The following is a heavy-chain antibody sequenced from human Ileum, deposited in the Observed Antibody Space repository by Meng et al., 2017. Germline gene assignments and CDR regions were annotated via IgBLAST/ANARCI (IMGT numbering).Heavy chain of an antibody. CDR1: GYTFSSFH. Sequence: GQRVESGEESKTPGASVKVSGRAFGYTFSSFHMNRVRPATGQGPEWMGCMSPENGNTAYAQKCQGRVTMTRDNSVSTAYMELSGLTSDDSGVYYCARGVNAEVDYWGQGTLVTVSS. CDR2: MSPENGNT. V-gene: IGHV1-8*02. J-gene: IGHJ4*02. CDR3: ARGVNAEVDY.